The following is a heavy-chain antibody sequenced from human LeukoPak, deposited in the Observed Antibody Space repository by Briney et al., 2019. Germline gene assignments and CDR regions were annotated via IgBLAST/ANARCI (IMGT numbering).Heavy chain of an antibody. CDR2: ISSSGSTI. D-gene: IGHD2-15*01. CDR1: GFTFSSYE. J-gene: IGHJ5*02. Sequence: GGSLRLSCAASGFTFSSYEMNWVRQAPGKGLEWVSYISSSGSTIYYADSVKGRFTISRDNAKNSLYLQMNSLRAEDTAVYYCARFIGYCSGGSCSHWFDPWGQGTLVTVSS. V-gene: IGHV3-48*03. CDR3: ARFIGYCSGGSCSHWFDP.